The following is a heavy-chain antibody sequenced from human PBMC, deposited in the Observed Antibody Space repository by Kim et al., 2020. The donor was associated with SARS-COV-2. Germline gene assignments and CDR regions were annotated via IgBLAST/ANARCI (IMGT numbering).Heavy chain of an antibody. Sequence: SVKVSCKASGGTFSSYAISWVRQAPGQGLEWMGRIIPILGIANYAQKFQGRVTITADKSTSTAYMELSSLRSEDTAVYYCARTNGGNYYYYYYMDVWGKGTTVTVSS. D-gene: IGHD2-15*01. CDR2: IIPILGIA. V-gene: IGHV1-69*04. J-gene: IGHJ6*03. CDR1: GGTFSSYA. CDR3: ARTNGGNYYYYYYMDV.